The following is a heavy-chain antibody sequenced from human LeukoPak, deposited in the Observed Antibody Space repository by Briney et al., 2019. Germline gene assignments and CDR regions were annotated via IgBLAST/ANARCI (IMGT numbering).Heavy chain of an antibody. CDR1: GFTFSSYA. CDR2: ISGSGGST. CDR3: AKGRTRIAAAARYFDY. D-gene: IGHD6-13*01. J-gene: IGHJ4*02. Sequence: GGSLRLSCAASGFTFSSYAMSWVRQAPGKGLEWVSAISGSGGSTYYADSVKGRFTISRDNSKNTLYLQMNRLRAEDTAVYYCAKGRTRIAAAARYFDYWGQGTLVTVSS. V-gene: IGHV3-23*01.